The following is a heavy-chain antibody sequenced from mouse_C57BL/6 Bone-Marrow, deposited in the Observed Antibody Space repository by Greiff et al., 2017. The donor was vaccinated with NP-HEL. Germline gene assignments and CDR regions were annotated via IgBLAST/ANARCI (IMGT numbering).Heavy chain of an antibody. CDR3: ARGDLDYYGSKCWYFDV. D-gene: IGHD1-1*01. CDR2: INPSSGYN. V-gene: IGHV1-4*01. CDR1: GYTFTSYT. J-gene: IGHJ1*03. Sequence: QVQLQQSGAELARPGASVKMSCKASGYTFTSYTMHWVNQRPGQGLEWIGYINPSSGYNKYNQKFKDKATLTADKSSSTAYMQLSSLTSEDSAVYYCARGDLDYYGSKCWYFDVWGTGTTVTVSS.